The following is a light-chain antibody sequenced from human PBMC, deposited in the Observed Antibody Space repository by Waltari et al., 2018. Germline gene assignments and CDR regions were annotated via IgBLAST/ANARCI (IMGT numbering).Light chain of an antibody. Sequence: EIVLTQSPGPASLSPGESVTLSCRASQSVGSSSLAWYQQKPGQAPSLVIYRASRRATGIPDRFSGSGSGTDFSLTISRLEPEDFAVYYCQQHGTLPATFGQGTKVEIK. V-gene: IGKV3-20*01. CDR1: QSVGSSS. J-gene: IGKJ1*01. CDR2: RAS. CDR3: QQHGTLPAT.